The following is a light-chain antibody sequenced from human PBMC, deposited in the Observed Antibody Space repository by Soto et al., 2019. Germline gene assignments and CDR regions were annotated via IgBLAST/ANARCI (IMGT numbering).Light chain of an antibody. CDR3: QQYGSSGT. J-gene: IGKJ1*01. Sequence: EIVLKQSPGTLSLSPGESSPLSCRASQSVSNNYLAWYQQKPGQAPRLLIYGASNRATGIPDRFSGSGSGTDFTLTISRLEPEDFAVYYCQQYGSSGTVGQGTKVDIK. CDR1: QSVSNNY. CDR2: GAS. V-gene: IGKV3-20*01.